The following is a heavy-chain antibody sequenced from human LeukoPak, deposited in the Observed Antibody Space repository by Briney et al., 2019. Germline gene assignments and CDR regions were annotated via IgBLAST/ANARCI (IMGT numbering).Heavy chain of an antibody. J-gene: IGHJ6*02. CDR2: ISGSGGST. D-gene: IGHD2-15*01. V-gene: IGHV3-23*01. Sequence: PGGSLRLSCAASGFTFSSYAMSWVRQAPGKGLEWVSAISGSGGSTYYADSVKGRFTIARDNSKNTLYLQMTSLRAEDTAVYYCAKAQGDIVVVVAATGYYYGMDVWGQGITVTVSS. CDR3: AKAQGDIVVVVAATGYYYGMDV. CDR1: GFTFSSYA.